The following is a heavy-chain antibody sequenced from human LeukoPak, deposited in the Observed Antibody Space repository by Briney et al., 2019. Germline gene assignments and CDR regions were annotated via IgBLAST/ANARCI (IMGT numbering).Heavy chain of an antibody. J-gene: IGHJ4*02. CDR3: ARVAEAAAFDS. Sequence: GGSLRLSCAASGFSFSTYSMNWVRQAPGKWLEWVSSISRNSRYIYYADSMRGRFTISRDNAKNSLYLQMNSLKPEDTAVYYCARVAEAAAFDSWGQGTLVTVSS. V-gene: IGHV3-21*06. CDR2: ISRNSRYI. D-gene: IGHD6-13*01. CDR1: GFSFSTYS.